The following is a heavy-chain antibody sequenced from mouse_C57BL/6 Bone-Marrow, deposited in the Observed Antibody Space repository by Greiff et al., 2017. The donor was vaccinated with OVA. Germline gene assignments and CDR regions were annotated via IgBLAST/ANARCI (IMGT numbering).Heavy chain of an antibody. CDR3: ARSALYCYGSSPVAY. CDR2: INPSSGYT. CDR1: GYTFTSYW. Sequence: QVQLKESGAELAKPGASVKLSCKASGYTFTSYWMHWVKQRPGQGLEWIGYINPSSGYTKYNQKFKDKATLTADKSSSTAYMQLSSLTYEDSAVYDCARSALYCYGSSPVAYWGQGTLVTVSA. J-gene: IGHJ3*01. D-gene: IGHD1-1*01. V-gene: IGHV1-7*01.